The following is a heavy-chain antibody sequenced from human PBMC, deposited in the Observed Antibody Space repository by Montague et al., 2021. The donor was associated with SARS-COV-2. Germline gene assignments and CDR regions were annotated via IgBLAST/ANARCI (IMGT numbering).Heavy chain of an antibody. J-gene: IGHJ4*02. CDR1: GGSVNSTNC. Sequence: SETLSLTCTVSGGSVNSTNCWSWVRQRPGKGLEWIAEVYRTGGTXFNPSFRSRVTLSIDRSKNLFSLNLNSVTVADTAVYYCARTGAYDHFDYWGPGTLVIVSS. D-gene: IGHD5-12*01. CDR2: VYRTGGT. CDR3: ARTGAYDHFDY. V-gene: IGHV4-4*02.